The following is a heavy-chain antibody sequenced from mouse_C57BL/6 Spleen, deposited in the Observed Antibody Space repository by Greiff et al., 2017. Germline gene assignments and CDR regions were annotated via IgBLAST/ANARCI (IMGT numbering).Heavy chain of an antibody. Sequence: EVQLQESGPGMVTPSQSLSLTCTVTGYSITSGYDWHWLRHFPGNKLEWMGYISYSGSTNYNPSLKSRISITHDTSKNLFFLKLNSVTTEDTATYYCASYGNHYYAMDYWGQGTSVTVSS. D-gene: IGHD2-1*01. CDR2: ISYSGST. CDR3: ASYGNHYYAMDY. CDR1: GYSITSGYD. V-gene: IGHV3-1*01. J-gene: IGHJ4*01.